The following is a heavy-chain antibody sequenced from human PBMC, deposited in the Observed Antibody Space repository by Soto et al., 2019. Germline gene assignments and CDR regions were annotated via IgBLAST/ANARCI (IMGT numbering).Heavy chain of an antibody. Sequence: EVQLVESGGGLVKPGGSLRLSCAASGFTFSNAWMNWVRQAPGKGLEWVGRIKSKTDGGTTDYAAPVKGRFTISRDDSKNTLYLQMYSLKTEDTAVYYCTTDPVTMIVVVPSSGWGQGTLVTVSS. CDR2: IKSKTDGGTT. D-gene: IGHD3-22*01. CDR1: GFTFSNAW. J-gene: IGHJ4*02. CDR3: TTDPVTMIVVVPSSG. V-gene: IGHV3-15*07.